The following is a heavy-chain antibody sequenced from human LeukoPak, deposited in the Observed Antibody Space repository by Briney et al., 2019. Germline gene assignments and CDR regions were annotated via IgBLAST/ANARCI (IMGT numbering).Heavy chain of an antibody. D-gene: IGHD6-6*01. CDR2: INHSGST. J-gene: IGHJ4*02. CDR1: GGSFSGYY. Sequence: SETLSLTCAVCGGSFSGYYWSWIRQPPGKGLEWIGEINHSGSTNYNPSLKSRVTISVDTSKNQFSLKLSSVTAADTAVYYCARGGEIAAIDYWGQGTLVTVSS. CDR3: ARGGEIAAIDY. V-gene: IGHV4-34*01.